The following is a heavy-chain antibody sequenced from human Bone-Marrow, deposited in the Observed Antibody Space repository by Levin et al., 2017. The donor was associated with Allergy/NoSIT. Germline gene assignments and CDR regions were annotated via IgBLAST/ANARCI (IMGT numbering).Heavy chain of an antibody. J-gene: IGHJ4*02. CDR3: ARVVGVMIPAAIDY. V-gene: IGHV4-38-2*02. D-gene: IGHD2-15*01. Sequence: RSQTLSLTCNVSGSSFSSGFHWGWIRQPPGKGLEWIGSIYHNGKTNYNPSLKSRLTVSLDTSKNQFSLSLSSVTAADTALYYCARVVGVMIPAAIDYWGQGTQVTVSS. CDR2: IYHNGKT. CDR1: GSSFSSGFH.